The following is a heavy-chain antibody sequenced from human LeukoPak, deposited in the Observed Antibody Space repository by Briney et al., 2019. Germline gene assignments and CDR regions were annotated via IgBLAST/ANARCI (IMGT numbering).Heavy chain of an antibody. CDR2: IKQDGSEK. CDR3: ARDLSRNPKYRDYGDYAPEPYYYGMDV. Sequence: GGSLRLSCAASGFTFSSYWMSWVRQAPGKGLEWVANIKQDGSEKYYVDSVKGRFTISRDNAKNSLYLQMNSLRAEDTAVYYCARDLSRNPKYRDYGDYAPEPYYYGMDVWGQGTTVTVSS. J-gene: IGHJ6*02. D-gene: IGHD4-17*01. CDR1: GFTFSSYW. V-gene: IGHV3-7*01.